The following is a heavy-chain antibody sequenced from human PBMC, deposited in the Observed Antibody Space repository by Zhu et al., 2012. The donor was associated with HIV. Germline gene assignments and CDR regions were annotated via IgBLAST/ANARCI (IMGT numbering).Heavy chain of an antibody. J-gene: IGHJ4*02. V-gene: IGHV4-30-4*08. CDR1: GDSISSGDYY. CDR3: ARGSWRYSYVN. CDR2: IYHSGNT. Sequence: QVQLQESGPGLVKPSQTLSLTCTVSGDSISSGDYYWSWIRQPPGRGLKWIGYIYHSGNTYYNPSLKSRLNMSVDTSKNQFSLRLSSVTAADTAVYYCARGSWRYSYVNWGQGTLVTVSS. D-gene: IGHD5-18*01.